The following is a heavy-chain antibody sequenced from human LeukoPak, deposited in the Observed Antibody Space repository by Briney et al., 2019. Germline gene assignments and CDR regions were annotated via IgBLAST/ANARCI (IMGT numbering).Heavy chain of an antibody. CDR3: ARAGRGAAAGLY. D-gene: IGHD6-13*01. Sequence: SETLSLTCAVYGGFFSGYYWSWIRQPPGKGLEWIGEINHSGSTNYNPSLKSRVTISVDTSKNQFSLKLSSVTAADTAVYYCARAGRGAAAGLYWGQGTLVTVSS. J-gene: IGHJ4*02. V-gene: IGHV4-34*01. CDR1: GGFFSGYY. CDR2: INHSGST.